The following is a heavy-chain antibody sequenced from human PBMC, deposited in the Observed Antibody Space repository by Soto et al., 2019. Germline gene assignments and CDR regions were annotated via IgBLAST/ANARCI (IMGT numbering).Heavy chain of an antibody. Sequence: PGGSLRLSCAASGFTFSNSWMTWVRQAPGKGLEWVANIKPDGSAKSFVDSVKGRFTVSRDNTKNSLYLQMNTLRAEDTAVYYCATDPPGSSGWYKDYWGQGTLVTVSS. J-gene: IGHJ4*02. V-gene: IGHV3-7*01. CDR1: GFTFSNSW. CDR3: ATDPPGSSGWYKDY. CDR2: IKPDGSAK. D-gene: IGHD6-19*01.